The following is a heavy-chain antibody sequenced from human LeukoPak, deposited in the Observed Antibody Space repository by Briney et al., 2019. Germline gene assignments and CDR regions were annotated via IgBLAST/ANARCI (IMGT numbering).Heavy chain of an antibody. Sequence: ASVKVSCKASGYTFTSYYMHWVRQAPGQGLEWMGIINPSGGSTSYAQKFQGRVTMTRDMSTSTVYMELSSLRSEDTAVYYCATQTAGNYYGSGSYSPDYWGQGTLVTVSS. D-gene: IGHD3-10*01. CDR2: INPSGGST. CDR1: GYTFTSYY. J-gene: IGHJ4*02. CDR3: ATQTAGNYYGSGSYSPDY. V-gene: IGHV1-46*01.